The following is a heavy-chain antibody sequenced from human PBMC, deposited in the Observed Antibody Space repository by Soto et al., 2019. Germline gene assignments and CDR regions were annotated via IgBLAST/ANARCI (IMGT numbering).Heavy chain of an antibody. D-gene: IGHD6-19*01. J-gene: IGHJ6*02. CDR3: ARSEIRTGVAVAGQIWNYYYYYGMDV. Sequence: GASVKVSCKASGGTFSSYAISWVRQAPGQGLEWMGGIIPIFGTANYAQKFQGRVTITADESTSTAYMELSSLRSEDTAVYYCARSEIRTGVAVAGQIWNYYYYYGMDVWGQGTTVTVSS. V-gene: IGHV1-69*13. CDR1: GGTFSSYA. CDR2: IIPIFGTA.